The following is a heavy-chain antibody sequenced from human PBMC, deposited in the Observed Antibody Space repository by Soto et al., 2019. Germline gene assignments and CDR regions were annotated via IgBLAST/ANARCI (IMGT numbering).Heavy chain of an antibody. CDR1: GGSISSYY. J-gene: IGHJ4*02. V-gene: IGHV4-59*01. CDR3: ATGFRGTSGDSSGYYLSY. D-gene: IGHD3-22*01. Sequence: PSETLSLTCTVSGGSISSYYWSWIRQPPGKGLEWIGYIYYSGSTNYNPSLKSRVTISVDTSKNQFSLKLSSVTAADTAVYYCATGFRGTSGDSSGYYLSYWGQGTLVTVSS. CDR2: IYYSGST.